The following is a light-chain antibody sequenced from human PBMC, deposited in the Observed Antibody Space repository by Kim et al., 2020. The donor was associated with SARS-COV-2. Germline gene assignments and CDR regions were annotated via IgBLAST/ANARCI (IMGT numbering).Light chain of an antibody. CDR2: YDN. V-gene: IGLV1-36*01. J-gene: IGLJ3*02. Sequence: RQRVAISCSGSNSDIGNNPVTWYQQLPGKAPKLLIYYDNLLPSGVSDRFSGSKSGTSASLAIGGLQSEDEADYYCAAWDDRLHAWVFGGGTKVTVL. CDR3: AAWDDRLHAWV. CDR1: NSDIGNNP.